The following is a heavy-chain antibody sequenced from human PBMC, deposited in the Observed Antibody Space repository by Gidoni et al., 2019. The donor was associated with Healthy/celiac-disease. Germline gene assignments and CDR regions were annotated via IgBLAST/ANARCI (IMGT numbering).Heavy chain of an antibody. V-gene: IGHV3-30*18. D-gene: IGHD3-3*01. CDR1: GFTFSSYG. J-gene: IGHJ4*02. CDR2: ISYDGSNK. Sequence: QVQLVESGGGVVQPGRSLRLSCADSGFTFSSYGMHWVRQAPGKGLEWVAVISYDGSNKYYADSVKGRFTISRDNSKNTLYLQMNSLRAEDTAVYYCAKTDFWSAPLDYWGQGTLVTVSS. CDR3: AKTDFWSAPLDY.